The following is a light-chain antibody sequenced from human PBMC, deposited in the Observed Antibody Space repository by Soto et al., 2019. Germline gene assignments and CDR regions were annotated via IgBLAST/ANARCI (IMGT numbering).Light chain of an antibody. CDR3: QQYDSSPLT. V-gene: IGKV3-20*01. CDR1: QSVSRSY. CDR2: GAS. Sequence: EIVLTQSPGTLSLSPGERATLSCRASQSVSRSYLAWYQQKPGQAPRLLIYGASSRATGIPDRFSGSGSGTDFTLTISRLEPADFAVYHCQQYDSSPLTFGGGTKVEIK. J-gene: IGKJ4*01.